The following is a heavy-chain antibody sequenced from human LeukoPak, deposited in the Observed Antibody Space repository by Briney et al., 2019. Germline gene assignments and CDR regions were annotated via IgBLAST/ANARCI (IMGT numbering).Heavy chain of an antibody. CDR2: ISYDGSNK. CDR1: GFTFSSYG. D-gene: IGHD6-19*01. CDR3: AKERTGGWPFDY. V-gene: IGHV3-30*18. J-gene: IGHJ4*02. Sequence: PGRSLRLSCAASGFTFSSYGMHWVRQAPGKGLEWVAVISYDGSNKYYADSVKGRFTISRDNSKNTLYLQMNSLRADDTAVYYCAKERTGGWPFDYWGQGTLVTVSS.